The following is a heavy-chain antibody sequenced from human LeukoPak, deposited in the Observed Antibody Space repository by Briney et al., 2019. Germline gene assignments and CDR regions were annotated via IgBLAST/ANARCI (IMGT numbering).Heavy chain of an antibody. CDR3: ARRLCSSLTCNIGPSGNWLDP. V-gene: IGHV4-59*08. CDR1: GGSMSNYW. J-gene: IGHJ5*02. Sequence: SETLSLTCTVSGGSMSNYWWNWIRQPPGKGLEWIGYIYYDGSTYYNPALNSRVTISIDTSKNQFSLKLNSVTAADTAVHYCARRLCSSLTCNIGPSGNWLDPWGQGTLVTVSS. D-gene: IGHD2-2*02. CDR2: IYYDGST.